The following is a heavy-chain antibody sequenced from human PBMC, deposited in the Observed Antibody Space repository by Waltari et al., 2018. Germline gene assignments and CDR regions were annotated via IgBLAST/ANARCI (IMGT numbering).Heavy chain of an antibody. D-gene: IGHD2-8*01. CDR2: IKGDGSEI. CDR3: AGGVGWTSEI. V-gene: IGHV3-7*02. Sequence: VLLEESGGDLVQPGESLRLSCPASGSAFKMKWMTWVRQGPGKGPEWVAHIKGDGSEISYVDSVRGRFTISRDNTKDSLYLQMDNLRVDDTAVYYCAGGVGWTSEIWGQGTKVSVSS. CDR1: GSAFKMKW. J-gene: IGHJ3*02.